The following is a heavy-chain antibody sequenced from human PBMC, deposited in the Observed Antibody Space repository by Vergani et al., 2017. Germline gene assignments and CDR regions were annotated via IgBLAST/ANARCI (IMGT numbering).Heavy chain of an antibody. Sequence: QVQLQESGPGLVKPSDTLSLTCTVSGGSISNYYWSWIRQPPGKGLEWIGYIYYSGSTNYNPSLKSRVTISVDKSKNQFSLKLSSVTAADTAVYYCARLSGPPGWFDPWGQGTLVTVSS. J-gene: IGHJ5*02. CDR3: ARLSGPPGWFDP. CDR1: GGSISNYY. D-gene: IGHD3-10*01. V-gene: IGHV4-59*07. CDR2: IYYSGST.